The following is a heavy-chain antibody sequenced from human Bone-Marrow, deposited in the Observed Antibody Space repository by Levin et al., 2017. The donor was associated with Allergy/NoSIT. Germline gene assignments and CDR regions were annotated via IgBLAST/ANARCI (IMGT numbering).Heavy chain of an antibody. CDR1: GFTFSSYG. Sequence: LSLTCAASGFTFSSYGMHWVRQAPGKGLEWVAVISYDGSNKYYADSVKGRFTISRDNPKNTLYLQMNSLRAEDTAVYYCAKLPQRQQWLGAFDIWGQGTMVTVSS. V-gene: IGHV3-30*18. D-gene: IGHD6-19*01. J-gene: IGHJ3*02. CDR2: ISYDGSNK. CDR3: AKLPQRQQWLGAFDI.